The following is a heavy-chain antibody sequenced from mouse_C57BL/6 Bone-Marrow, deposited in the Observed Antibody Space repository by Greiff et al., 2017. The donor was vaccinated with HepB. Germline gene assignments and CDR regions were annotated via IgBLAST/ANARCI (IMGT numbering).Heavy chain of an antibody. J-gene: IGHJ2*01. CDR1: GYTFTSYW. CDR2: IDPSDSET. CDR3: ARKVAYDGYYYLDY. D-gene: IGHD2-3*01. Sequence: VQLQQPGAELVRPGSSVKLSCKASGYTFTSYWMHWVKQRPIQGLEWIGNIDPSDSETHYNQKFKDKATLTVGKSSSTAYMQLSSLTSEDSAVYYCARKVAYDGYYYLDYWGQGTTLTVSS. V-gene: IGHV1-52*01.